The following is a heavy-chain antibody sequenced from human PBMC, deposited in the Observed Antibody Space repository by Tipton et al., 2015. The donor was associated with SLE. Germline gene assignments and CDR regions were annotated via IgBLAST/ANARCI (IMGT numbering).Heavy chain of an antibody. D-gene: IGHD6-13*01. J-gene: IGHJ6*02. CDR3: ARGSLRSSSWYYYYGMDV. Sequence: TLSLTCTVSGGSISSHYWSWIRQPPGKGLEWIGYIYYSGSTNYNPSLKSRVTISVDTSKNQFSLKLSSVTAADTAVYYCARGSLRSSSWYYYYGMDVWGQGTTVTVSS. CDR1: GGSISSHY. CDR2: IYYSGST. V-gene: IGHV4-59*11.